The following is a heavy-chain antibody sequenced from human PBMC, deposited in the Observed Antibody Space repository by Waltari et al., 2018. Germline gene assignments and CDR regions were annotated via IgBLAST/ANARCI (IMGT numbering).Heavy chain of an antibody. D-gene: IGHD2-15*01. V-gene: IGHV4-4*02. Sequence: QVQLQESGPGLVKPSGTLSLTCAVSGGSISSRNWWSWVGQPPGKGLEWIGEIYHSGSTNYNPSLKSRVTISVDKSKNQFSLKLSSVTAADTAVYYCASPLHDGGPSGSGGSWGQGTLVTVSS. CDR3: ASPLHDGGPSGSGGS. CDR2: IYHSGST. CDR1: GGSISSRNW. J-gene: IGHJ5*02.